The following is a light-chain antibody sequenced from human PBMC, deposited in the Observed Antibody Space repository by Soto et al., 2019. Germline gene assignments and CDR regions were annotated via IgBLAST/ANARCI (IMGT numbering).Light chain of an antibody. CDR1: QNINNY. J-gene: IGKJ1*01. CDR2: AAS. V-gene: IGKV1-39*01. CDR3: QQSYIDPWRT. Sequence: DIQMTQSPSSLSASVGDRVTITCRASQNINNYLNWYQQRPGKAPKLLIYAASTLQSGVPSRFSGSGSGTDFTLAISSLQPEDFATYYCQQSYIDPWRTCGQGTKVESK.